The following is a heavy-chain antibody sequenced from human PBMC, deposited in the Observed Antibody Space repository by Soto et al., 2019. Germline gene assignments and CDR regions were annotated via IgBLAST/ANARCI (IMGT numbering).Heavy chain of an antibody. D-gene: IGHD4-17*01. CDR1: GGSLTSRGYY. J-gene: IGHJ5*02. Sequence: SETLSLTCIVSGGSLTSRGYYWGWIRQAPGKGLEWIGIISYSGVTHYQPSLNSRVTISFDTSKNQFSLKLSSVTAADTAVYYCARAPPRDYGDSKNWFDPWGQGTLVTVSS. CDR2: ISYSGVT. CDR3: ARAPPRDYGDSKNWFDP. V-gene: IGHV4-39*07.